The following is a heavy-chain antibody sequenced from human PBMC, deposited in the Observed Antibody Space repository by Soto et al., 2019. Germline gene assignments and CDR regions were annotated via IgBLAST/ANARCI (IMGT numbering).Heavy chain of an antibody. Sequence: EVQLLESGGGLVQPGGSLRLSCAASGFTFSSYAMSWVRQAPGKGLEWVSAISGSGGSTYYADSVKGRFTISRDNSKNTLDLQMNFLRSEDTDVYYCAKDQKIVVVPADMPPCWFDPWGQGTLVTVSS. J-gene: IGHJ5*02. V-gene: IGHV3-23*01. CDR3: AKDQKIVVVPADMPPCWFDP. CDR1: GFTFSSYA. D-gene: IGHD2-2*01. CDR2: ISGSGGST.